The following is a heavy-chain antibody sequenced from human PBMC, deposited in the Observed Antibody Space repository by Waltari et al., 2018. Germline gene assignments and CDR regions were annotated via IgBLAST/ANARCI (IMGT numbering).Heavy chain of an antibody. V-gene: IGHV1-8*03. CDR2: MNPTSVNT. CDR1: GNTFTTYD. Sequence: QVQLVQSGAEVKKPGASVRVSCRPSGNTFTTYDINWVRQATGQWLWWMGCMNPTSVNTGYAQQFQGRVTITRNTSISTVYMELSSLRSEDTAVYYCARDQTNYVIGEYNWFDPWGQGTLVTVSS. J-gene: IGHJ5*02. D-gene: IGHD3-10*01. CDR3: ARDQTNYVIGEYNWFDP.